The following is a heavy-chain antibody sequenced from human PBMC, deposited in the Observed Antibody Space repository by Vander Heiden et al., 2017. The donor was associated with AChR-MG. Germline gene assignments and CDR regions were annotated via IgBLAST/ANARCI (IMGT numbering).Heavy chain of an antibody. V-gene: IGHV3-30*18. Sequence: QVQLVESGGGVVQPERSLRLSCAAPGFAFRSFAMHWVRQAPGKGPEWVAVISYDGSTEYYVDSVKGRFSISRDNSKNTLYLQMNSLKAEDTAVYYCAKESGSYNRRVDFWGQGTLVTVSS. CDR1: GFAFRSFA. J-gene: IGHJ4*02. CDR3: AKESGSYNRRVDF. CDR2: ISYDGSTE. D-gene: IGHD1-26*01.